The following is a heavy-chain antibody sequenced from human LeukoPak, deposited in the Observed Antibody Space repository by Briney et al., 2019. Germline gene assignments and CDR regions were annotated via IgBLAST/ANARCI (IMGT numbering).Heavy chain of an antibody. V-gene: IGHV3-33*06. J-gene: IGHJ4*02. D-gene: IGHD1-26*01. CDR3: AKDGVGGTHADY. CDR1: GFTFSNFG. Sequence: PGGSLRLSCATSGFTFSNFGLHWVRQAPGKGLEWVAVIWYDGSNKFYADSVKGRFTISRDNSKNTLFLQMNSLRAEDTAVYYCAKDGVGGTHADYWGQGTLVTVSS. CDR2: IWYDGSNK.